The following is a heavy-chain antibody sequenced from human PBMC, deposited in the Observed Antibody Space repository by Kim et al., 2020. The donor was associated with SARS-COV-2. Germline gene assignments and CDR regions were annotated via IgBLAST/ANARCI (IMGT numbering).Heavy chain of an antibody. D-gene: IGHD1-26*01. CDR2: ILPLLNTP. CDR3: ARDRGVGIDS. Sequence: RQAPGQGLEWMGGILPLLNTPTYEQKFQGRVPISADTSTSTVYMELTGLTNADTAVFYCARDRGVGIDSWGQGTQLYVSS. J-gene: IGHJ4*02. V-gene: IGHV1-69*06.